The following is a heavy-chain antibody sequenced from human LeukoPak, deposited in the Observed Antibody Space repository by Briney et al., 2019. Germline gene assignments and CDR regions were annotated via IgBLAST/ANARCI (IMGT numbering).Heavy chain of an antibody. Sequence: GGSLRLSCAASGFSFSSYGMHWVRQAPGKGPEWVAVISYDGTYKYYADSVKGQFTISRDNSKNTLYLQMNSLRAEDTAVYHCVKSLGYGSGSYVFDYWGQGTLVTVSS. CDR1: GFSFSSYG. J-gene: IGHJ4*02. D-gene: IGHD3-10*01. V-gene: IGHV3-30*18. CDR3: VKSLGYGSGSYVFDY. CDR2: ISYDGTYK.